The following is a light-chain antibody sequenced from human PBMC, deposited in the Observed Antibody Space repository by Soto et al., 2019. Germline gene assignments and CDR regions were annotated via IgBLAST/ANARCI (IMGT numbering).Light chain of an antibody. CDR3: QQYGTSRHGT. CDR2: GAS. J-gene: IGKJ5*01. V-gene: IGKV3-20*01. CDR1: QSVSSSY. Sequence: EIVFTQSSGTLSLSPGGRATLSCRASQSVSSSYLAWYQHKPGQAPRLLIYGASSRATGIPDRFSGSGSGTDFTLTISRLEPEDFAVYYCQQYGTSRHGTFGQGTRREIK.